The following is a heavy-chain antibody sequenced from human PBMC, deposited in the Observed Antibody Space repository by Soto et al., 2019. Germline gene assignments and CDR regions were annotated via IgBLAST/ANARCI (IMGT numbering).Heavy chain of an antibody. V-gene: IGHV4-39*01. CDR2: IYYSGST. Sequence: SETLSLTCTVSGGSISSSSYYWAWIRQPPGKGLEWIGSIYYSGSTYYNPSLESRVTISVDTSKNQFSLKLSSVTAADTAVYYCARHRTVTTSDFDYWGQGTLVTVSS. J-gene: IGHJ4*02. D-gene: IGHD4-17*01. CDR1: GGSISSSSYY. CDR3: ARHRTVTTSDFDY.